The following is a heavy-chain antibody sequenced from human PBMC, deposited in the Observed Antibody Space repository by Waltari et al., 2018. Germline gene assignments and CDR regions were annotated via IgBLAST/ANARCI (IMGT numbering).Heavy chain of an antibody. CDR1: GFTFSSYS. CDR3: ARVYLDYGDYAPFDY. CDR2: ISSSSSYI. J-gene: IGHJ4*02. D-gene: IGHD4-17*01. Sequence: EVQLVESGGGLVKPGGSLRIPCAASGFTFSSYSMNWDRRAPGKGLEGVSSISSSSSYIYYADSVKGRFTISRDNAKNSLYLQMNSLRAEDTAVYYCARVYLDYGDYAPFDYWGQGTLVTVSS. V-gene: IGHV3-21*01.